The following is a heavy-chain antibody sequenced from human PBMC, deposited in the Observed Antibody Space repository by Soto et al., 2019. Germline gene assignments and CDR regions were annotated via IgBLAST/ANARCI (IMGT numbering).Heavy chain of an antibody. D-gene: IGHD6-19*01. Sequence: SVKVSCKASGGTFSSYAISWVRQAPGQGLEWMGGIIPIFGTANYAQKFQGRVTVTADESTSTAYMELSSLRSEDTAVYYCARAVAVAGTRDYYYYGMDVWGQGTTVTVSS. V-gene: IGHV1-69*13. J-gene: IGHJ6*02. CDR2: IIPIFGTA. CDR1: GGTFSSYA. CDR3: ARAVAVAGTRDYYYYGMDV.